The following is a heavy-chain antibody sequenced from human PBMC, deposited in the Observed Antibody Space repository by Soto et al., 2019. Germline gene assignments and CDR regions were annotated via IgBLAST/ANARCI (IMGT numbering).Heavy chain of an antibody. Sequence: QVQLVQSGAEVKRPGSSVKVSCKASGDTFNFYSINWVRQAPGLGLEWMGRVNPIVSMSNYAQRFQGRVTMTADKSTSTADMERSGRRSEDTAIYYCATSYGAGYRAFDYWGQGALVTVSS. CDR3: ATSYGAGYRAFDY. V-gene: IGHV1-69*04. CDR2: VNPIVSMS. CDR1: GDTFNFYS. D-gene: IGHD3-10*01. J-gene: IGHJ4*02.